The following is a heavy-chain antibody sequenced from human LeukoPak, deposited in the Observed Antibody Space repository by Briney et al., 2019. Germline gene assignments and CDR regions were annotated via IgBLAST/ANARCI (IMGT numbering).Heavy chain of an antibody. CDR2: ISYDGSNK. Sequence: PGRSLRLSCAASGFTFSSYAMHWVHQAPGKGLEWVAVISYDGSNKYYADSVKGRFTISRDNSKNTLYLQMNSLRAEDTAVYYCARLRQQLAPGGSGFDYWGQGTLVTVSS. D-gene: IGHD6-13*01. V-gene: IGHV3-30-3*01. CDR3: ARLRQQLAPGGSGFDY. J-gene: IGHJ4*02. CDR1: GFTFSSYA.